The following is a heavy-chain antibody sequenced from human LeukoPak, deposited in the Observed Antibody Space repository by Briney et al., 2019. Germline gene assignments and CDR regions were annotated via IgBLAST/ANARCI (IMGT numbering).Heavy chain of an antibody. CDR1: GYTFTSYG. J-gene: IGHJ5*02. V-gene: IGHV1-69*13. Sequence: SVKVSCTASGYTFTSYGISWVRQAPGQGLEWMGGIIPIFGTANYAQKFQGRVTITADESTSTAYMELSSLRSEDTAVYYCASQYCSSTSCYSRGVGWFDPWGQGTLVTVSS. CDR2: IIPIFGTA. CDR3: ASQYCSSTSCYSRGVGWFDP. D-gene: IGHD2-2*01.